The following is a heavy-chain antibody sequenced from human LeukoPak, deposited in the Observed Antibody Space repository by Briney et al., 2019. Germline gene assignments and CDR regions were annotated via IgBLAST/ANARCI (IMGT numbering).Heavy chain of an antibody. J-gene: IGHJ4*02. CDR2: ISYDGSNK. D-gene: IGHD4-23*01. CDR3: AKDLWRLSPAVIPYYFDY. CDR1: GFTFSSYA. V-gene: IGHV3-30*04. Sequence: GRSLRLSCAASGFTFSSYAMHWVRQAPGKGLEWVAVISYDGSNKYYADSVKGRFTISRDNSKNTLYLQMNSLRAEDTAVYYCAKDLWRLSPAVIPYYFDYWGQGTLVTVSS.